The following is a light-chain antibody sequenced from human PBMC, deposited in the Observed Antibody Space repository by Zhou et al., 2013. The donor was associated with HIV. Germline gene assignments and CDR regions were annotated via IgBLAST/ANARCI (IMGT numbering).Light chain of an antibody. CDR2: GAS. V-gene: IGKV3-20*01. CDR3: QQYGSSRWT. Sequence: EIFLTQSPGTLSLSPGERATLSCRASQSVSSTYLAWYQQKPGQAPRLLIYGASSRATGIPDRFSGSGSGTDFTLTISRLEPEDFAVYYCQQYGSSRWTFGQGTKVEIK. CDR1: QSVSSTY. J-gene: IGKJ1*01.